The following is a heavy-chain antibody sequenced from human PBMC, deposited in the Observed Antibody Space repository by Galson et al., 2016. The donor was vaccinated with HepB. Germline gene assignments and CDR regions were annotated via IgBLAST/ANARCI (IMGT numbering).Heavy chain of an antibody. V-gene: IGHV3-23*01. Sequence: SLRLSCAASGFTFSIFAMNWVRQAPGKGLEWVSGISDNGGSTYYVDSVKGRFTVSRDNAKNTLYMQMNSLRAEDTAVYYCARESPTTAGAFDIWGQGTMVTVSS. J-gene: IGHJ3*02. CDR3: ARESPTTAGAFDI. CDR2: ISDNGGST. D-gene: IGHD4-17*01. CDR1: GFTFSIFA.